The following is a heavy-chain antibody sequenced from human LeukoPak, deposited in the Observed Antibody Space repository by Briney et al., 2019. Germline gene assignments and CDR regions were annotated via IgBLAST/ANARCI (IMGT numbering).Heavy chain of an antibody. Sequence: ASVKVSCKASGYTFRQYSISWVRQAPGKGFEWMGWVSPSHTTRVYAQDFQGRVTMTADTNTNTVSMELRSLRFDDTAAYFCARDYILPLETDNGDGFAIWGQGTVVTVSS. J-gene: IGHJ3*02. CDR2: VSPSHTTR. D-gene: IGHD3-3*02. V-gene: IGHV1-18*01. CDR1: GYTFRQYS. CDR3: ARDYILPLETDNGDGFAI.